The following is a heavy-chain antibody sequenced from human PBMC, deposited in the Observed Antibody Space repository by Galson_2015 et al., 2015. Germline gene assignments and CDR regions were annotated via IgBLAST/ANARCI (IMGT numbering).Heavy chain of an antibody. CDR2: ISSSGSTI. CDR3: AREVEVTVTIDY. D-gene: IGHD4-17*01. Sequence: SLRLSCAASGFTFSSYEMNWVRQAPGKGLEWVSYISSSGSTIYYADSVKGRFTISRDNAKNSLYLQMNSLRAEDTAVYYCAREVEVTVTIDYWGQGTLVTVSS. CDR1: GFTFSSYE. J-gene: IGHJ4*02. V-gene: IGHV3-48*03.